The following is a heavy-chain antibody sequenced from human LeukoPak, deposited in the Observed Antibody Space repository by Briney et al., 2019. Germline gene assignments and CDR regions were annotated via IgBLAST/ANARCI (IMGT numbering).Heavy chain of an antibody. V-gene: IGHV3-30*18. J-gene: IGHJ6*01. Sequence: PGGSLRLSCAASGFTFSSYGMHWVRQAPGKGLEWVAVISYDGSNKYYADSVKGRFTIFRDNSKNTLYLQMNSLRAEDTAVYYCAKDELIGVDGTFEFDGWGHVAMVTV. CDR2: ISYDGSNK. CDR3: AKDELIGVDGTFEFDG. CDR1: GFTFSSYG. D-gene: IGHD6-19*01.